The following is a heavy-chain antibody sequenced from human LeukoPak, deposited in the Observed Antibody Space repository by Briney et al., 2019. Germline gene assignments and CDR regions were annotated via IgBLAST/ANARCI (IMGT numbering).Heavy chain of an antibody. CDR2: TYCRSKWYY. V-gene: IGHV6-1*01. J-gene: IGHJ4*02. CDR1: GDSVSSNSAS. Sequence: SQTLSLTCAISGDSVSSNSASWHWIRQSPSRGLEWLGRTYCRSKWYYDYAVSVKSRITIKPDPSNNQVSLQLNSVTPEDTAVYYCARDGYYAGYDFDSWGQGTLVTVSS. CDR3: ARDGYYAGYDFDS. D-gene: IGHD3-3*01.